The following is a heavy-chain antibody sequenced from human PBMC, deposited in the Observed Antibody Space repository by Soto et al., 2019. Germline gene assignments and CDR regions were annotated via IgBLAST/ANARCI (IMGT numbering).Heavy chain of an antibody. J-gene: IGHJ3*02. V-gene: IGHV4-39*01. CDR2: IYYSGST. CDR3: ASNRITMVRGVINAFDI. D-gene: IGHD3-10*01. CDR1: GGSISSSSYY. Sequence: SETLSLTCTVSGGSISSSSYYWGWISKPPGKGLEWIGSIYYSGSTYYNPSLKSRVTISVDTSKNQFSLKLSSVTAADTAVYYCASNRITMVRGVINAFDIWGQGTMVTVSS.